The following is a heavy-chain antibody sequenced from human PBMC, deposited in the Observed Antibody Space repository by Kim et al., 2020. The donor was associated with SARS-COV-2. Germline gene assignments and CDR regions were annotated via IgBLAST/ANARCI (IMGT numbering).Heavy chain of an antibody. Sequence: GGSLRLSCAASGFTFSSYGMHWVRQAPGKGLEWVAVISYDGSNKYYADSVKGRFTISRDNSKNTLYLQMNSLRAEDTAVYYCAKDHLPFDWLQLGGSGGMDVWGQGTTVTVSS. V-gene: IGHV3-30*18. D-gene: IGHD3-9*01. CDR3: AKDHLPFDWLQLGGSGGMDV. CDR1: GFTFSSYG. J-gene: IGHJ6*02. CDR2: ISYDGSNK.